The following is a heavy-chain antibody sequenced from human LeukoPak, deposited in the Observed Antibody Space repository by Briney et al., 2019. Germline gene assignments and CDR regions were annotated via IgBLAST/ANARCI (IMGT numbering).Heavy chain of an antibody. V-gene: IGHV3-30-3*01. CDR3: ARGGYSLISKFDY. CDR1: EFTFSTYA. CDR2: ISYDGSNK. J-gene: IGHJ4*02. Sequence: PGRSLRLSCAGSEFTFSTYAMYWVRQAPGKGLEWVAVISYDGSNKYYADSVKGRFTISRDNSKNTLYLQMNSLRPEDTAIYYCARGGYSLISKFDYWGQGTLVTVSS. D-gene: IGHD5-18*01.